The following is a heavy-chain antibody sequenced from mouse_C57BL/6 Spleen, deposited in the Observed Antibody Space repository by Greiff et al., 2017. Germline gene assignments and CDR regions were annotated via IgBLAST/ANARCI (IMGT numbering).Heavy chain of an antibody. CDR2: IDPSDSYT. CDR1: GYTFTSYW. CDR3: ARRSYGSSHYWYFDV. V-gene: IGHV1-69*01. J-gene: IGHJ1*03. Sequence: QVQLQQSGAELVMPGASVKLSCKASGYTFTSYWMHWVKQRPGQGLEWIGEIDPSDSYTNYNQKFKGKSTLTVDKSSSTAYMQLSSLTSEDSAVYYCARRSYGSSHYWYFDVWGTGTTVTVSS. D-gene: IGHD1-1*01.